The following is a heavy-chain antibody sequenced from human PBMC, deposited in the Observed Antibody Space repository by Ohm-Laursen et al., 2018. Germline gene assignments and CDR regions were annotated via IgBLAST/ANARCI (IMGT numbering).Heavy chain of an antibody. CDR2: IYYSGST. CDR3: ARVTAVRTFDP. V-gene: IGHV4-59*07. J-gene: IGHJ5*02. CDR1: GGSISSYY. Sequence: SDTLSLTCTVSGGSISSYYWSWIRQPPGKGLEWIGYIYYSGSTNYNPSLKSRVTISVDTSKNQFSLKLSSVTAADTAVYYCARVTAVRTFDPWGQGTLVTVSS. D-gene: IGHD6-19*01.